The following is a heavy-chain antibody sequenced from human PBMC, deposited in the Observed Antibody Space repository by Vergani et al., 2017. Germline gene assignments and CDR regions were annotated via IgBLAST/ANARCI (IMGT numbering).Heavy chain of an antibody. CDR2: IYYSGST. Sequence: QLQLQESGPGLVKPSETLSLTCTVSGGSISSSSYYWGWIRQPPGKGLEWIGSIYYSGSTYYNPSLKSRVTISVDTSKNQFSLKLSSVTAADTAVYYCARHAESIAAASDYWGQGTLVTVSS. CDR1: GGSISSSSYY. J-gene: IGHJ4*02. D-gene: IGHD6-13*01. V-gene: IGHV4-39*01. CDR3: ARHAESIAAASDY.